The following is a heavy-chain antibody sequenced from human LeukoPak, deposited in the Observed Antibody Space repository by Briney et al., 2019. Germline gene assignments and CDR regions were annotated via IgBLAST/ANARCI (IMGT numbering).Heavy chain of an antibody. CDR3: ARVEIAVAGRVTYGMDV. D-gene: IGHD6-19*01. J-gene: IGHJ6*02. Sequence: GGSLRLSCAASVFTFSSYAMHWVRPAPGKGLEWVAVISYDGRNKYYTDSVKGRLTISRHNSKNTLYLQMNSLRAEDTAVYYCARVEIAVAGRVTYGMDVWGQGTTVSVSS. V-gene: IGHV3-30*04. CDR1: VFTFSSYA. CDR2: ISYDGRNK.